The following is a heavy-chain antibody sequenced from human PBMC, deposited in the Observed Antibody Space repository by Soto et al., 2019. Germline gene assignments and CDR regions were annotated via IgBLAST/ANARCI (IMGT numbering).Heavy chain of an antibody. CDR1: GGSISHYY. J-gene: IGHJ4*02. D-gene: IGHD6-19*01. CDR3: ASHGDQWLIRTFDS. CDR2: IFYSGNS. V-gene: IGHV4-59*01. Sequence: ASETLSLTCIVSGGSISHYYWSWIRQSPGKGLEWIGFIFYSGNSNYNPSLKSRVSMSVDMSKNQFSLKLTSVTAADTAMCYCASHGDQWLIRTFDSWGQGTLVTVYS.